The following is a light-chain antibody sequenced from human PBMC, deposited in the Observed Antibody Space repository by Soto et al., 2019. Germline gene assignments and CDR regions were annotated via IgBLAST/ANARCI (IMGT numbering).Light chain of an antibody. V-gene: IGLV1-44*01. CDR1: SSNVGGNP. CDR2: TNT. Sequence: QSVLTQPPSASGTPGQRVTISCSGSSSNVGGNPVNWYQHVPTTAPKLLIYTNTQRPSGVPDRFSGSKSGTSASLAISGLQSEDEADYYCASWGDSLNGPVSGTGTKVTVL. J-gene: IGLJ1*01. CDR3: ASWGDSLNGPV.